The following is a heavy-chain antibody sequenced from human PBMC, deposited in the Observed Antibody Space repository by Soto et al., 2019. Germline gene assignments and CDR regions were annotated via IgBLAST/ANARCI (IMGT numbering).Heavy chain of an antibody. CDR1: GYTFTSYG. J-gene: IGHJ4*02. Sequence: ASVKVSCKASGYTFTSYGISWVRQAPGQGLEWMGWISAYNGNTNYAQKLQGRVTMTTDTSTSTAYMELRSLRSADTAVYYCARGLLKTDTTPDFSFDYWGQGTLVTVSS. D-gene: IGHD5-18*01. CDR3: ARGLLKTDTTPDFSFDY. V-gene: IGHV1-18*01. CDR2: ISAYNGNT.